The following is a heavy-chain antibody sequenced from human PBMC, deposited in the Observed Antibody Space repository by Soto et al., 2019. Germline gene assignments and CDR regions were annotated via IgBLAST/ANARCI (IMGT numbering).Heavy chain of an antibody. D-gene: IGHD6-6*01. J-gene: IGHJ6*01. CDR3: AGKYSSSSGEC. CDR2: ISSGAITI. Sequence: PGGSLRLSCAASGFTFSDYYMNWIRQAPGKGLEWVSYISSGAITIYYADSVKGRFTISRDNAKNSLYLQMNSLRAEDTAVYYCAGKYSSSSGECWG. V-gene: IGHV3-11*01. CDR1: GFTFSDYY.